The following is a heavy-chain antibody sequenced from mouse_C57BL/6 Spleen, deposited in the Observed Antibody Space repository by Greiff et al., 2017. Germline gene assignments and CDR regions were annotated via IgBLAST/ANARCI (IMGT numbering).Heavy chain of an antibody. CDR1: GFTFSSYA. CDR3: AREGELDY. CDR2: ISDGGSYT. Sequence: EVHLVESGGGLVKPGGSLKLSCAASGFTFSSYAMSWVRQTPEKRLEWVATISDGGSYTYYPDNVKGRFTISRDNAKNNLYLQMSHLKSEDTAMYYCAREGELDYWGQGTSVTVSS. J-gene: IGHJ4*01. V-gene: IGHV5-4*01.